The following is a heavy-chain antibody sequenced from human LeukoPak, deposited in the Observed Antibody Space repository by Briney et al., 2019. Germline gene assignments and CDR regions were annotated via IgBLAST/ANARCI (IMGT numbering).Heavy chain of an antibody. Sequence: GGSLRLSCAASGFTFSSYGMHWVRQAPGKGLEWVAFIRDDGSNKYYADSVKGRFTISRDNSKNTLYLQMNSLRAEDTAVYYCCAVVTPDDYWGQGTLVTVSS. V-gene: IGHV3-30*02. CDR3: CAVVTPDDY. D-gene: IGHD4-23*01. J-gene: IGHJ4*02. CDR2: IRDDGSNK. CDR1: GFTFSSYG.